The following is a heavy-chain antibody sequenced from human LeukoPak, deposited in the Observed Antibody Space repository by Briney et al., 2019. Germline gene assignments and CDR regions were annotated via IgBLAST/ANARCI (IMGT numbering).Heavy chain of an antibody. CDR3: AGERGEEYSSGWYKTNYFYN. V-gene: IGHV4-38-2*02. D-gene: IGHD6-19*01. CDR1: GFSFSDYY. CDR2: IYYSGST. Sequence: PGGSLRLSCAASGFSFSDYYMDWFRQAPGKGLEWIGSIYYSGSTYYNPSLKSRVTISVDTSKNQISLKLTSVTGADTAVYYCAGERGEEYSSGWYKTNYFYNWGQGIRVTVSS. J-gene: IGHJ4*02.